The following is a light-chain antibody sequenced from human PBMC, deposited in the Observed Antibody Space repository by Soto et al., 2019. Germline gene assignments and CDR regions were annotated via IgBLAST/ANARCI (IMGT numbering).Light chain of an antibody. CDR1: QTISSW. CDR3: QQYNSFSWT. J-gene: IGKJ1*01. Sequence: DIQMTQSPSALSASVGDRVTITCRARQTISSWLAWYQQKPGKAPKVLIYQASSLASGVPSRFRGSGSGTEFTLTISSLQPDDFATYYCQQYNSFSWTLGQGTKVEIK. CDR2: QAS. V-gene: IGKV1-5*03.